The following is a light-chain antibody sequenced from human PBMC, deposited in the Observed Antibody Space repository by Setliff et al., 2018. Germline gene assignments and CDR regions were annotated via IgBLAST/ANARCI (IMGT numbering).Light chain of an antibody. V-gene: IGLV2-14*01. CDR3: SSYTSSSTQV. CDR2: DVS. Sequence: QSALAQPASVSGSPGQSITISCTGTSSDVGAYNFVSWYQQHPGKAPKLMIYDVSNRPSGVSNRFSGSKSGNTASLTISGLQAEDEAGYYCSSYTSSSTQVFGTGTKVTVL. CDR1: SSDVGAYNF. J-gene: IGLJ1*01.